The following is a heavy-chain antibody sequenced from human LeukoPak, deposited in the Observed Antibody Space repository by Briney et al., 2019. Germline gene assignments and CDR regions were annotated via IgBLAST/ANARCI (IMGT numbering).Heavy chain of an antibody. J-gene: IGHJ5*02. CDR3: ARDQQSYYDSSGYLWFDP. CDR2: ISAYNGNT. V-gene: IGHV1-18*01. CDR1: GYTFTSYG. Sequence: ASVKVSCKASGYTFTSYGISWVRQAPGQGLEWMGWISAYNGNTNYAQKLQGRVTVTTDTSTSTAYMELRSLRSDDTAVYYCARDQQSYYDSSGYLWFDPWGQGTLVTVSS. D-gene: IGHD3-22*01.